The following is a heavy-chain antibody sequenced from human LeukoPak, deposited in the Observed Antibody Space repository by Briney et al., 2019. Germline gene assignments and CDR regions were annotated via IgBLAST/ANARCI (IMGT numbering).Heavy chain of an antibody. Sequence: GGSLRLSCAASGFTFSTFGMRWVRRAPGKGLEWVSTIPASGGNTYYADSVRGRFTISRDNSKNTLYLQINSLTAEDTAIYYCVRYLSGWYYFDWWGQGTPVTVSS. D-gene: IGHD6-19*01. V-gene: IGHV3-23*01. J-gene: IGHJ4*02. CDR3: VRYLSGWYYFDW. CDR2: IPASGGNT. CDR1: GFTFSTFG.